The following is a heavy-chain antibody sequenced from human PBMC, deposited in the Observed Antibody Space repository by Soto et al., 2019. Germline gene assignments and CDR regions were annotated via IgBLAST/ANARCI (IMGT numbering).Heavy chain of an antibody. J-gene: IGHJ4*02. D-gene: IGHD2-21*02. V-gene: IGHV1-2*04. CDR2: INPNSGGT. CDR3: ARAYCGGDCPTFDY. Sequence: ASVKVSCKASGYTFTGCYMHWVRQAPGQGLEWMGWINPNSGGTNYAQKFQGWVTMTRDTSISTAYMELSRLRSDDTAVYYCARAYCGGDCPTFDYWGQGTLVTVSS. CDR1: GYTFTGCY.